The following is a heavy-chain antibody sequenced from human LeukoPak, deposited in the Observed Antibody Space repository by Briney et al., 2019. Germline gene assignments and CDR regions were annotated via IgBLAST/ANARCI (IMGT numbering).Heavy chain of an antibody. CDR1: GFTVSSNY. J-gene: IGHJ6*02. Sequence: PGGSLRLSCAAPGFTVSSNYMSWVRQAPGKGLEWVSVIYSGGSTFYADSVKGRFTISRDNSKNTLYLQMNSLRAEDTAVYYCARYYYYDSSAVAGMDVWGQGTTVTVSS. CDR2: IYSGGST. V-gene: IGHV3-53*01. D-gene: IGHD3-22*01. CDR3: ARYYYYDSSAVAGMDV.